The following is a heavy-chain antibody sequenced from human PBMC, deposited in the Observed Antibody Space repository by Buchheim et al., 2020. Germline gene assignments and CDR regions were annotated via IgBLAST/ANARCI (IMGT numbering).Heavy chain of an antibody. D-gene: IGHD3-22*01. Sequence: QVQLVESGGGVVQPGRSLRLSCVVSGLNFSTYGMDWVRQAPGKGLEWVALISYDGRNKFYADSVKARFTISRDNSQNTLFLQMNSLRTEDTVLYYCAKAITKIVDAIDYWGKGTL. J-gene: IGHJ4*02. CDR2: ISYDGRNK. V-gene: IGHV3-30*18. CDR3: AKAITKIVDAIDY. CDR1: GLNFSTYG.